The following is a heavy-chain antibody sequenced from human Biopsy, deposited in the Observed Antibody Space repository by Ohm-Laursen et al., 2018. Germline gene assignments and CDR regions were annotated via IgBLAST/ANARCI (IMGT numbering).Heavy chain of an antibody. CDR1: GYSFTSYY. Sequence: ATVKISCKASGYSFTSYYMHWVRQAPGQGLEWMGMINPSGSTTSYPQIFQGRVTMTRDTSKSTVYMELSSLRSADTAAYFCARNTGWYGDLYYFDYWGQGTLVTVSS. D-gene: IGHD6-19*01. CDR3: ARNTGWYGDLYYFDY. V-gene: IGHV1-46*01. J-gene: IGHJ4*02. CDR2: INPSGSTT.